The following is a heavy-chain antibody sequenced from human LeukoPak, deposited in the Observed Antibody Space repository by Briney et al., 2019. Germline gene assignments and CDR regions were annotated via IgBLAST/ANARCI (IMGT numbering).Heavy chain of an antibody. D-gene: IGHD4/OR15-4a*01. CDR1: GFTFDDYA. CDR3: ARGGYGAHMG. Sequence: HPGGSLRLSCAASGFTFDDYAMHWVRQAPGKGLVWVSGINSDGTTTGYAGSVKGRFTISRDNAKNTLYLQMNSLRAEDTAVYYCARGGYGAHMGWGQGILVTVSS. CDR2: INSDGTTT. V-gene: IGHV3-74*01. J-gene: IGHJ4*02.